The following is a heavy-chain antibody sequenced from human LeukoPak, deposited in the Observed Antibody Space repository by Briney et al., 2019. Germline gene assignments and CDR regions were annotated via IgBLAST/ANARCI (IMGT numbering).Heavy chain of an antibody. J-gene: IGHJ4*02. CDR2: INGNSGGT. Sequence: ASVKVSCKASGYTFTDYYVIWVRQGPGQGLEWMGWINGNSGGTKYGQKFPGRVTMTRDTSIDTAYMELSGLGSDDTAVYYCARGHDTLPSYDFWGQGTLVTVSA. CDR3: ARGHDTLPSYDF. CDR1: GYTFTDYY. V-gene: IGHV1-2*02.